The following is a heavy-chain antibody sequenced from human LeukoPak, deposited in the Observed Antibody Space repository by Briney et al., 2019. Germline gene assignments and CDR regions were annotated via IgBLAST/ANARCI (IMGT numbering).Heavy chain of an antibody. CDR1: GFTVSSNY. CDR2: IYSGGTT. Sequence: PGGSLRLSCAASGFTVSSNYMSWVRQAPGKGLEWVSVIYSGGTTNYADSVKGRLTISRDNSKNTLYLQVNSLRAEDTAIYFCARFLSYYYGLDVWGQGTTATVSS. V-gene: IGHV3-66*01. J-gene: IGHJ6*02. CDR3: ARFLSYYYGLDV.